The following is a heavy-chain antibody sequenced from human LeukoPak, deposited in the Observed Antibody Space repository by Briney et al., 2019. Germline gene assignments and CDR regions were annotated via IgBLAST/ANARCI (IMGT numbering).Heavy chain of an antibody. CDR3: ARSYYYDSSGHAFDI. CDR1: GGSISSGGYY. V-gene: IGHV4-31*03. D-gene: IGHD3-22*01. J-gene: IGHJ3*02. CDR2: IYYSGST. Sequence: SETLSLTCTVSGGSISSGGYYWSWIRQHPGKGLEWIGYIYYSGSTYYNPSLKSRVTISVDTSKNQFSLKLSSVTAADTAVYYCARSYYYDSSGHAFDIWGQGTMVTVSS.